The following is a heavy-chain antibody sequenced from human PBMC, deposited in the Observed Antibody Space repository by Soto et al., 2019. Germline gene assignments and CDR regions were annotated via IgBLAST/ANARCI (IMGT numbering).Heavy chain of an antibody. CDR3: ATWGSIPGDY. V-gene: IGHV3-30-3*01. CDR1: GFTFSSYA. Sequence: PGGSLRLSCAASGFTFSSYAMHWVRQAPGKGLEWVAVISYDGSNKYYADSVKGRFTISRDNSKNTLYLQMNSLRAEDTAVYYCATWGSIPGDYWGQGTLVTVSS. J-gene: IGHJ4*02. D-gene: IGHD3-16*01. CDR2: ISYDGSNK.